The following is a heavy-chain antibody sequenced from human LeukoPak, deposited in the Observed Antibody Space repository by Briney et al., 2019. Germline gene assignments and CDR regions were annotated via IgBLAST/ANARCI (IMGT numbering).Heavy chain of an antibody. Sequence: SETLSLTCTVSGASITSYYWSWIRQPPGKALEWIGYIYYSGSTNYNPSLKGRVTISVDTSKNQFSLKLRSVTAADTAVYYCASEVVTSIEYFQHWGQGTLVTVSS. CDR3: ASEVVTSIEYFQH. D-gene: IGHD2-21*02. CDR2: IYYSGST. CDR1: GASITSYY. J-gene: IGHJ1*01. V-gene: IGHV4-59*01.